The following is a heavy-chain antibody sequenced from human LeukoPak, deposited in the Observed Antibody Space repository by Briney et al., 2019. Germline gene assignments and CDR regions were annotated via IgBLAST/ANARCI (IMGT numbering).Heavy chain of an antibody. CDR2: IKQDGNEK. D-gene: IGHD3-10*01. CDR3: TRHFQYSGSLLFDP. CDR1: GFTFSDYW. V-gene: IGHV3-7*03. J-gene: IGHJ5*02. Sequence: GGSLRLSCAASGFTFSDYWMSWVRQAPGKGLEWVANIKQDGNEKYFVDSVKGRFTISRDNAKNSLYLQMNSLRTEDTAVYYCTRHFQYSGSLLFDPWGQGTLVTVSS.